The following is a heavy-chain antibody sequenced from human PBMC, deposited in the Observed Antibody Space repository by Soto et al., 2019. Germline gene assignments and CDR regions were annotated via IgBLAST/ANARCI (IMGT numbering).Heavy chain of an antibody. J-gene: IGHJ6*02. CDR1: GYTFTSYY. CDR2: INPSGGST. Sequence: ASVKVSCKASGYTFTSYYMHWVRQAPGQGLEWMGIINPSGGSTSYAQKFQGRVTMTRDTSTSTVYMELSSLRSEDTAVYYCARDIVATTSGYYYGMDVWGQGTTVTVSS. D-gene: IGHD5-12*01. V-gene: IGHV1-46*01. CDR3: ARDIVATTSGYYYGMDV.